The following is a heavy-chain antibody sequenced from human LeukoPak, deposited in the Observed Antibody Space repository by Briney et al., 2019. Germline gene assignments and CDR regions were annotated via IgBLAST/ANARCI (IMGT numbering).Heavy chain of an antibody. CDR3: ATDHYYDSSGSYYTIDY. CDR1: GYTFPNYG. CDR2: ISPYNGNT. J-gene: IGHJ4*02. V-gene: IGHV1-18*01. D-gene: IGHD3-22*01. Sequence: ASVKVSCKASGYTFPNYGVTWVRQAPGQGLEWMGWISPYNGNTNYAQKLQGRVTMTTDTSTSTVYMELRTLISDDTAVYYCATDHYYDSSGSYYTIDYWGQGTLVTVSS.